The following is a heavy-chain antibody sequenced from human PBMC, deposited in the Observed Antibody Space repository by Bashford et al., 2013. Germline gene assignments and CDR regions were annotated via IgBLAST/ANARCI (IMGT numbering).Heavy chain of an antibody. CDR3: ARVRPIQLWEMYYGMDV. V-gene: IGHV1-8*03. CDR1: GYTFTSYD. Sequence: VASVKVSCKASGYTFTSYDINWVRQATGQGLEWMGWMNPNSGNTGYAQKFQGRVTITRNTSISTAYMELSSLRSEDTAVYYCARVRPIQLWEMYYGMDVWGQGTTVTVSS. J-gene: IGHJ6*02. D-gene: IGHD5-18*01. CDR2: MNPNSGNT.